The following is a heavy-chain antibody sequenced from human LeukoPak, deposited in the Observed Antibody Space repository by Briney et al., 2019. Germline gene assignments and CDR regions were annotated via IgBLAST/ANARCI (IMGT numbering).Heavy chain of an antibody. CDR1: GYSFTSYW. CDR2: IYPGDSDT. Sequence: GESLKSSCKGSGYSFTSYWIGWVRQMPGKGLEWMGIIYPGDSDTRYSPSFQGQVTISADKSISTAYLQRSSLKASDTAMYYCARQVGDYYDSSGYSLDWGQGTLVTVSS. D-gene: IGHD3-22*01. V-gene: IGHV5-51*01. CDR3: ARQVGDYYDSSGYSLD. J-gene: IGHJ4*02.